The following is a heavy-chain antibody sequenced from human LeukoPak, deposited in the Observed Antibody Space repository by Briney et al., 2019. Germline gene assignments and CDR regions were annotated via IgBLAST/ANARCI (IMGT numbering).Heavy chain of an antibody. V-gene: IGHV3-23*01. CDR3: AKDRGGAIGWSPAS. D-gene: IGHD6-19*01. CDR2: IGGTSGST. J-gene: IGHJ4*02. Sequence: GGSLRLSCGASGFTFSNYAMSWVRQAPGQGLEWVSAIGGTSGSTYYADSVKGRFTISRDNFKNMLYLQMNSLRAEDTAVYYCAKDRGGAIGWSPASWGQGTLFT. CDR1: GFTFSNYA.